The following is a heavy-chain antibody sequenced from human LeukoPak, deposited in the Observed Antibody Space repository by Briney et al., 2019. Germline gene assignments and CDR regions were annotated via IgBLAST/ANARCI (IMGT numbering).Heavy chain of an antibody. CDR2: INPSGGST. CDR1: GYTFTSYY. CDR3: ARDSSGYCSGGSCEGPLDY. J-gene: IGHJ4*02. V-gene: IGHV1-46*03. D-gene: IGHD2-15*01. Sequence: ASVKVSCKASGYTFTSYYMHWVRQAPGQGLEWMGIINPSGGSTSYAQKFQGRVTMTRDTSTSTVYMELSSLRSEDTAVYYCARDSSGYCSGGSCEGPLDYWGQGTLVTV.